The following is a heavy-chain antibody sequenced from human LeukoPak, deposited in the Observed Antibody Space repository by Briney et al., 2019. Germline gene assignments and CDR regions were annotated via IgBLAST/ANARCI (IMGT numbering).Heavy chain of an antibody. V-gene: IGHV3-23*01. CDR1: GFTFSTYA. Sequence: GGSLRLSWAAAGFTFSTYAMSWVRQAPGKGLEWVASMSASGGSIYYADSVKGRFTISRDNSKSTLYLQMYSLRADDAANYYCATHGGTTSGIGSFDMWGEGTMVPVSS. CDR3: ATHGGTTSGIGSFDM. D-gene: IGHD3-10*01. J-gene: IGHJ3*02. CDR2: MSASGGSI.